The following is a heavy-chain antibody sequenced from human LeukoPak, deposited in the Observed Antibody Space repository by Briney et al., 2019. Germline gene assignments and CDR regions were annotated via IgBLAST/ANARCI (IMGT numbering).Heavy chain of an antibody. V-gene: IGHV3-9*01. D-gene: IGHD1-26*01. J-gene: IGHJ4*02. CDR2: ISWNSGSI. CDR3: AKIYRGRGSYYAGSSFDY. Sequence: GGSLRLSCAASGFTFDDYAMHWVRQAPGKGLEWVSGISWNSGSIGYADSVKGRFTISRDNAKNSLYLQMNSLRAEDTAVYYCAKIYRGRGSYYAGSSFDYWGQGTLVTVSS. CDR1: GFTFDDYA.